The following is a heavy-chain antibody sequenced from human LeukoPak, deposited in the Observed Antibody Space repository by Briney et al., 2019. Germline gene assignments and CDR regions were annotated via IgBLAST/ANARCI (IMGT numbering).Heavy chain of an antibody. CDR3: ARDLLYDSSGYHTDY. V-gene: IGHV3-7*01. J-gene: IGHJ4*02. D-gene: IGHD3-22*01. CDR2: INQDGSVK. CDR1: GFTFSSYW. Sequence: PGGSLRPSCAASGFTFSSYWMSWVRQAPGKGLEWVANINQDGSVKYYVDFVKGRFTISRDNAKNSLYLQMNSLRAEDTAVYYCARDLLYDSSGYHTDYWGQGTLVTVSS.